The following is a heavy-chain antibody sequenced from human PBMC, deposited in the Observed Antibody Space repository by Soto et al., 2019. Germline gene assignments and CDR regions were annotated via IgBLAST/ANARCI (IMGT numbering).Heavy chain of an antibody. CDR2: IYYSGST. D-gene: IGHD5-18*01. CDR1: GGSVTSYY. J-gene: IGHJ4*02. CDR3: ARGSGYSYGLHDF. Sequence: SETLSLTCTVSGGSVTSYYWSWIRQPPRKGLEWIGNIYYSGSTNYNPSLKSRVTTSLDTSKNQFSLRLSSVTAADTAVYYCARGSGYSYGLHDFWGQGTLVTVSA. V-gene: IGHV4-59*02.